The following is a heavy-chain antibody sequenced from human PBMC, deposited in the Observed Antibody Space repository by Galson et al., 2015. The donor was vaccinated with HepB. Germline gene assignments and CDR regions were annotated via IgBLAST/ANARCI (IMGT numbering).Heavy chain of an antibody. CDR2: ISGSGGKT. D-gene: IGHD3-16*01. V-gene: IGHV3-23*01. CDR1: GFTFDNYA. J-gene: IGHJ4*02. CDR3: SKDMALGLGELPQDH. Sequence: SLRLSCAASGFTFDNYAMSWVRQAPGKGLEWVSGISGSGGKTEHADTVKGRFTISRDNSKNTLYLQMNSLRAEDTAIYYCSKDMALGLGELPQDHWGQGTLVTVSS.